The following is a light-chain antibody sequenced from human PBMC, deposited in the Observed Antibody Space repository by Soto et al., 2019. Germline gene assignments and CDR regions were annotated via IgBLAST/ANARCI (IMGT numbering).Light chain of an antibody. Sequence: QSSLTQPASLSGSPGQSIPISCTGTSNYVGGYKYVSWYQQHPDKAPKLIIYDVTNRPSGISNRFSGSKSGNTASLTISGLQAEDEADYYCSSYTSSSSYVFGTGTKVTVL. CDR2: DVT. CDR1: SNYVGGYKY. CDR3: SSYTSSSSYV. J-gene: IGLJ1*01. V-gene: IGLV2-14*01.